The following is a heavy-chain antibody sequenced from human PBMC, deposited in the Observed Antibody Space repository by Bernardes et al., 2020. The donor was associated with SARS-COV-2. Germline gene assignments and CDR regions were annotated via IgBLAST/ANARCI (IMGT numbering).Heavy chain of an antibody. Sequence: SVKVSCKASGFTFTSSAVQWVRQARGQRLEWIGWIVVGSGNTNYAQKFQERVTITRDMSTSTAYMELSSLRSEDTAVYYCATGPPFGVTNWFDPWGQGTLVTVSS. CDR1: GFTFTSSA. J-gene: IGHJ5*02. V-gene: IGHV1-58*01. D-gene: IGHD3-10*01. CDR3: ATGPPFGVTNWFDP. CDR2: IVVGSGNT.